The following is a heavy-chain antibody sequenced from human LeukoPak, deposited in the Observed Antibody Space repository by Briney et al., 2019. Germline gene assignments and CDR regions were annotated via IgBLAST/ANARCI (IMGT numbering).Heavy chain of an antibody. CDR3: AKIYQPLLSHFDY. D-gene: IGHD2-2*01. Sequence: GGSLRLSCVASGFIFSNHGLTWVRQAPGKGLDWVSAISAGDGSTYYADSVKGRFTISRDNSKDTMYLQMNSLRADDTAVYYCAKIYQPLLSHFDYWGQGTLVTVSS. CDR2: ISAGDGST. V-gene: IGHV3-23*01. CDR1: GFIFSNHG. J-gene: IGHJ4*02.